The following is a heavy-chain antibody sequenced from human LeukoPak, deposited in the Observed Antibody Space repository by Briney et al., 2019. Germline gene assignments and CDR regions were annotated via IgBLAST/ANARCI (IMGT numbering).Heavy chain of an antibody. CDR2: ITHNVGTQ. J-gene: IGHJ4*02. Sequence: HPGTSLRLSCEASGFTFGNYAIHWVRQVPGEGLEWVAIITHNVGTQYYADSVKGRFTISRDNSQSTVFLQMNSLRPEDTAVYYCARDAQSGAFSDFDYWGQGTLVTVSS. V-gene: IGHV3-30-3*01. D-gene: IGHD1-26*01. CDR3: ARDAQSGAFSDFDY. CDR1: GFTFGNYA.